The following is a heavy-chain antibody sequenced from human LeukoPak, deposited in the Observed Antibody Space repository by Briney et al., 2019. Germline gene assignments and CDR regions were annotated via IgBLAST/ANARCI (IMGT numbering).Heavy chain of an antibody. J-gene: IGHJ4*02. V-gene: IGHV4-61*02. CDR3: ARDRGCGGDCSFDY. Sequence: SETLSLTCTVSGGSISSGCYYWRWIRQPAGKGLEWIGRIYTSGSTNYNPSLKSRVTISVGTSKNQFSLKLSSVTAAPTAVYYCARDRGCGGDCSFDYWGQRTPVTVSS. D-gene: IGHD2-21*02. CDR2: IYTSGST. CDR1: GGSISSGCYY.